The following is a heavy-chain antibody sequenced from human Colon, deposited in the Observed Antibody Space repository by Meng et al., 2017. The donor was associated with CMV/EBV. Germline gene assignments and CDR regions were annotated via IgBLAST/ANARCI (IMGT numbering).Heavy chain of an antibody. CDR3: AHRGDGDNVFDF. CDR2: IYWDDDK. V-gene: IGHV2-5*02. CDR1: GFSPITRGLG. D-gene: IGHD4-17*01. Sequence: QLTLKESGRAQVKPTQTLPLTFTCTGFSPITRGLGVGWIRQPPGKTLEWLALIYWDDDKRYSPSLKNRLTNTKDTSQNQVVLTMTNMEPGDTGTYYCAHRGDGDNVFDFWGQGALVTVSS. J-gene: IGHJ4*02.